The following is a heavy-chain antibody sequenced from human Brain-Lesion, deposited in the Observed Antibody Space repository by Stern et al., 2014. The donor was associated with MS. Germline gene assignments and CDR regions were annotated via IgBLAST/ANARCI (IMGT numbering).Heavy chain of an antibody. D-gene: IGHD5-18*01. J-gene: IGHJ6*02. V-gene: IGHV3-30*16. CDR1: GLIFSNYA. CDR3: ARVDTPLDYYYGMDV. Sequence: VQLVESGGGVAQPGRSLRLSCAASGLIFSNYAMHWVRQAPGKGLQWVAIISYDGSNKYYADSVKGRFTISRDNSKNTLYLQMNSLKSEDTAVYYCARVDTPLDYYYGMDVWGQGTTVTVSS. CDR2: ISYDGSNK.